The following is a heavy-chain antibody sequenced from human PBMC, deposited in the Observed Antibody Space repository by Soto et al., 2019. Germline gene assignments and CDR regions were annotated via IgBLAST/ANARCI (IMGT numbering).Heavy chain of an antibody. CDR1: AGSVSSGSYY. CDR3: ARVGSEAAAGRALYY. J-gene: IGHJ4*02. D-gene: IGHD6-13*01. V-gene: IGHV4-61*01. Sequence: QVQLQESGPGLVTPSETLSLTCTVSAGSVSSGSYYWSWMRQPPGEGLEWFGYFYYSGSTNYNPCLKSRVTISVDTSKNQCTQNRSSVTAADTAVYYCARVGSEAAAGRALYYWGQGTLVTVST. CDR2: FYYSGST.